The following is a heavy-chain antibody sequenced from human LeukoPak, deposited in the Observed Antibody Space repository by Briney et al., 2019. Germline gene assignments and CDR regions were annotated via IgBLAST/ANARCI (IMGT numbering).Heavy chain of an antibody. Sequence: SETLSLTCTASGGSISTYYWTWIRQPPGKGLEWIGYIYYSGSTNYNPSLKSRVTISVDTSKNQFSLKLSSVTAADTAVYYCARSSSHNWFDPWGQGTLVTVSS. J-gene: IGHJ5*02. CDR3: ARSSSHNWFDP. D-gene: IGHD6-6*01. CDR1: GGSISTYY. V-gene: IGHV4-59*01. CDR2: IYYSGST.